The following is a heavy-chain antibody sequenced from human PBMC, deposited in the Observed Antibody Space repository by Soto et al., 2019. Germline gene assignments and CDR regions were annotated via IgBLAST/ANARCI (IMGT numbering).Heavy chain of an antibody. CDR3: ARVKCSGGSGYSKLPYNWFDP. Sequence: QVQLVQSGAEVKKPGSSVKVSCKASGGTFSSYAISWVRQAPGQGLEWMGGIIPIFGTANYAQKFQGRVTITADESTSTAYMELSSLRSEDAAVYYCARVKCSGGSGYSKLPYNWFDPWGQGTLVTVSS. CDR1: GGTFSSYA. V-gene: IGHV1-69*01. CDR2: IIPIFGTA. D-gene: IGHD2-15*01. J-gene: IGHJ5*02.